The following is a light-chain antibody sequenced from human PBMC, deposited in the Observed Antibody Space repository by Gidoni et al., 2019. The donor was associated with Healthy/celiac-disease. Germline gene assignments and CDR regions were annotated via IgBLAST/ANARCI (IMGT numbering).Light chain of an antibody. CDR1: PSVSSSY. V-gene: IGKV3-20*01. Sequence: EIVLTPAPGTLSLSPGERATLSCRASPSVSSSYLAWYQQKPGQAPRLLIYGASSRATGIPDRFSGSGSGTDFTLTISRLEPEDFAVYYCQQYGSFWTFGQGTKVEIK. CDR2: GAS. J-gene: IGKJ1*01. CDR3: QQYGSFWT.